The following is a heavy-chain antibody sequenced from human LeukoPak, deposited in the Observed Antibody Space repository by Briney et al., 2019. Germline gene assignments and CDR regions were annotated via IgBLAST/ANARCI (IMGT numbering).Heavy chain of an antibody. D-gene: IGHD6-19*01. J-gene: IGHJ4*02. CDR2: IIPILDIA. CDR3: ARDSLDHSGLVV. Sequence: SVRVSCKASGGTLSSYAISWVRQAPGQGLEWMGGIIPILDIAKYAQKFQGRVTITADKSTSTAYMELSSLRSEDTAVYYCARDSLDHSGLVVWGQGTLVTVSS. V-gene: IGHV1-69*04. CDR1: GGTLSSYA.